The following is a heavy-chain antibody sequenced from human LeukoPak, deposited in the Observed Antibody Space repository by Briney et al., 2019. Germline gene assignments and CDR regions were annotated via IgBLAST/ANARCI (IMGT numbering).Heavy chain of an antibody. V-gene: IGHV4-39*01. CDR1: GDSISSSSYY. Sequence: SETLSLTCTVSGDSISSSSYYWDWIRQPPGKGLEWIGNIYYSGSTDYNSSLKSRVTISVDTTKNQFSLKLSSVTAADTAVYCCARQGYWSGYFVFDYWGQGALVTVSS. D-gene: IGHD3-3*01. J-gene: IGHJ4*02. CDR2: IYYSGST. CDR3: ARQGYWSGYFVFDY.